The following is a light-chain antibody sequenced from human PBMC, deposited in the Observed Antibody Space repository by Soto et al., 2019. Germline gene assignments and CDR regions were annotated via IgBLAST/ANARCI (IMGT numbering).Light chain of an antibody. CDR3: QQVNVYPST. Sequence: IQLTQSPSSLSASLGDRVTITFLASQGISSYLAWYQQKPGKAPNLLIYDASTLHSGVPSRFRGGGSGTDFTLTISSLKPEDFATYYCQQVNVYPSTFGGGTKVDIK. CDR2: DAS. J-gene: IGKJ4*01. V-gene: IGKV1-9*01. CDR1: QGISSY.